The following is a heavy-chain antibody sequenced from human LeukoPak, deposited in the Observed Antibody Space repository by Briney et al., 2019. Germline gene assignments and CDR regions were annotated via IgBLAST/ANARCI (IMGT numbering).Heavy chain of an antibody. D-gene: IGHD4-11*01. CDR2: IYYSGST. V-gene: IGHV4-39*07. CDR3: ARSTTPDLGYYYMDV. CDR1: VGSISSSSYY. J-gene: IGHJ6*03. Sequence: SETLSLTCTLSVGSISSSSYYWGWIRQPPGKGLEWIGSIYYSGSTYYNPSLKSRVTISVDTSKNQFSLKLSSVTAEDTAVYYCARSTTPDLGYYYMDVWGKGTTVTVSS.